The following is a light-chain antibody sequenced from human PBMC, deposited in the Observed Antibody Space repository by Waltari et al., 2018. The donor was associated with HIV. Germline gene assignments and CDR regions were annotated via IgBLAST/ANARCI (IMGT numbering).Light chain of an antibody. J-gene: IGLJ1*01. CDR2: EVN. Sequence: QSALTQPASVSASPGQSITISCTGTSSDVGGYHYVPWYRQHPGEAPKVIIYEVNRRPSGVSNRFTASKSGNTASLAISGLQPEDEADYFCSSYTSSSTHVFGLGTKVTVL. V-gene: IGLV2-14*03. CDR3: SSYTSSSTHV. CDR1: SSDVGGYHY.